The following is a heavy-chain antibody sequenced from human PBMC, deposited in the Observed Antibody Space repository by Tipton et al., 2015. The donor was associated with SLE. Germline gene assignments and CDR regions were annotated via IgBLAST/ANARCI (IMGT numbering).Heavy chain of an antibody. CDR3: ARDKNGDYYDY. V-gene: IGHV4-61*09. CDR2: IYATGIT. D-gene: IGHD4-17*01. Sequence: TLSLTCDVSGYSISSGSYYWSWIRQPAGKGLEWIGHIYATGITNYNPSLKSRVTISVDTSKNQFSLKLSSVTAADTAVYYCARDKNGDYYDYWGQGTLVTVSS. J-gene: IGHJ4*02. CDR1: GYSISSGSYY.